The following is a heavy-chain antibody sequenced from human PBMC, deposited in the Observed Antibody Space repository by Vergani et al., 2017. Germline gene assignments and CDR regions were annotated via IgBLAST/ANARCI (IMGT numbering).Heavy chain of an antibody. CDR3: ARARCIETCYMSNWLDS. J-gene: IGHJ5*01. V-gene: IGHV3-74*03. CDR1: VFSFNSFW. D-gene: IGHD3-9*01. Sequence: DVHLAESGGGFFQPGGSLRLSCSASVFSFNSFWMHWFRQVPGKGLLWVSRIKSDGSITAYADSVKGRFTISRDNAQNTLYLQMNSLRVEDTGVYYCARARCIETCYMSNWLDSWGQGTLVTVSS. CDR2: IKSDGSIT.